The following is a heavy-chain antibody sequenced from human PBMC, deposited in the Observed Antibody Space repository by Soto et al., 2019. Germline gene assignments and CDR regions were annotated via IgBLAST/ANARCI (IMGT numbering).Heavy chain of an antibody. Sequence: GGSLRLPCAASGFNFSSYAMHWVSKAPGKGLEWVAVISYDGGNKYYADSVKGRFTISRDNAENSLYLQMNSLSAEDTAVYYCARVPGTTRWWDYWGQGTLVTVSS. CDR2: ISYDGGNK. D-gene: IGHD2-15*01. CDR1: GFNFSSYA. V-gene: IGHV3-30-3*01. CDR3: ARVPGTTRWWDY. J-gene: IGHJ4*02.